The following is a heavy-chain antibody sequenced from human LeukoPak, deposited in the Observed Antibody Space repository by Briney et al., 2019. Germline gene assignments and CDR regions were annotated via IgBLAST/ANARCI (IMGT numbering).Heavy chain of an antibody. J-gene: IGHJ6*02. CDR3: AKDSRPRCSGGSCYYYYGMDV. CDR1: GYTFGDYV. D-gene: IGHD2-15*01. CDR2: ISFNSGSI. Sequence: GGSLRLSCAASGYTFGDYVMRWVRQAPGKGLEWIAGISFNSGSIGYADSVKGRFTISRDNAKNSLYLQVNSLRPEDTALYYCAKDSRPRCSGGSCYYYYGMDVWGQGTTVSVPS. V-gene: IGHV3-9*01.